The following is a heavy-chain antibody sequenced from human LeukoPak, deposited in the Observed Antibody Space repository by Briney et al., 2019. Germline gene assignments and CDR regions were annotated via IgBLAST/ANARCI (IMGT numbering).Heavy chain of an antibody. Sequence: SETLSLTCTVSGGSISSYYGSWIRQPAGKGLEWIGRIYTSGSTNYNPSLKSRVTMSVDTSKNQFSLKLSSVTAADTAVYYCARENDYYDSSGYPDYWGQGTLVTVSS. CDR3: ARENDYYDSSGYPDY. D-gene: IGHD3-22*01. J-gene: IGHJ4*02. CDR2: IYTSGST. V-gene: IGHV4-4*07. CDR1: GGSISSYY.